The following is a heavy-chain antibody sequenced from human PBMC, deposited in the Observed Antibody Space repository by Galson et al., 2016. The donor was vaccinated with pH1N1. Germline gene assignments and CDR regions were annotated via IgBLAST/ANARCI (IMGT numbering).Heavy chain of an antibody. J-gene: IGHJ2*01. D-gene: IGHD3-22*01. V-gene: IGHV1-69*13. CDR2: IIPIFNIA. CDR3: AREDYYDTDLSDWYFDL. CDR1: GSTFGSFG. Sequence: SVKVSCKASGSTFGSFGINWVRQAPGQGLEWMGGIIPIFNIAKYARNFQGRATITADESTTTAYMELSSLRSEDTAMYYCAREDYYDTDLSDWYFDLWGRGTLLTVSS.